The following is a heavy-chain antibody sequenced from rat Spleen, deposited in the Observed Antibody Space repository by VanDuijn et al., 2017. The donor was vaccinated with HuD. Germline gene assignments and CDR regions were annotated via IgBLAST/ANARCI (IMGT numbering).Heavy chain of an antibody. D-gene: IGHD1-10*01. Sequence: EVQLVESDGGLVQPGRSLKLSCAASGFTFSDYYMAWVRQAPTKGLEWVATINYDGSRTDYRDSVKGRFTISRDNAKSTLYLQMDSLRSEDTATYYCARQYNNVAYFDYWGQGVMVTVSS. V-gene: IGHV5-29*01. J-gene: IGHJ2*01. CDR2: INYDGSRT. CDR1: GFTFSDYY. CDR3: ARQYNNVAYFDY.